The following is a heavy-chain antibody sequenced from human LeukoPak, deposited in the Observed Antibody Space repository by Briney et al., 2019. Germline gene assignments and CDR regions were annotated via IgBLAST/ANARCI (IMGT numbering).Heavy chain of an antibody. CDR2: TFYRSKWYN. D-gene: IGHD6-13*01. Sequence: SQTLSLTCAISGDSVSSNSVAWNWIRQSPSRGLEWLGRTFYRSKWYNDYAVSVKSRITINPDTSKNQLSLQLNSVTPEDTAVYYCARGTAAGTNYYYYGMDVWGQGTTVTVSS. CDR3: ARGTAAGTNYYYYGMDV. V-gene: IGHV6-1*01. J-gene: IGHJ6*02. CDR1: GDSVSSNSVA.